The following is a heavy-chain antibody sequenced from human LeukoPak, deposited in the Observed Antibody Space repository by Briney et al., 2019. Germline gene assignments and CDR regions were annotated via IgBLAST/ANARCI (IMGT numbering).Heavy chain of an antibody. Sequence: GGSLRLSCATSGFTLSIYWMHWVRQAPGKGLEWVSRIKSDGSSTKYADSVKGRFTISRDNAKNTLYLQMNRLRAEDTAVYYCARGYSGYDFLSAFSDYWGQGTLVTVSS. J-gene: IGHJ4*02. CDR3: ARGYSGYDFLSAFSDY. CDR1: GFTLSIYW. CDR2: IKSDGSST. V-gene: IGHV3-74*01. D-gene: IGHD5-12*01.